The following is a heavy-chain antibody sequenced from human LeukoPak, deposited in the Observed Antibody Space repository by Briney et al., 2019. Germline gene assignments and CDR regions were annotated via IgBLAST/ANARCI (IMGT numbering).Heavy chain of an antibody. D-gene: IGHD3-10*01. Sequence: GGSLRLSCAASGYMFNTYYMSWIRQSPEKGLEWLSYISHSGSTIYYADSVKGRFTISRDNAKNPLYLQMDSLRADDTALYYCATFGSGSGTFFDSWGQGTLVTVSS. CDR1: GYMFNTYY. CDR3: ATFGSGSGTFFDS. J-gene: IGHJ4*01. V-gene: IGHV3-11*04. CDR2: ISHSGSTI.